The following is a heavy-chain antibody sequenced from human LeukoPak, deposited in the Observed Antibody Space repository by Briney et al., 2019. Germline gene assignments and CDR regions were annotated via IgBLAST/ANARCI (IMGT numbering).Heavy chain of an antibody. V-gene: IGHV5-51*01. CDR3: ARQLKSLGDAFDI. CDR1: GYSFTSYW. J-gene: IGHJ3*02. Sequence: GESLKNSCKGSGYSFTSYWIGWVRQMPGKGLEWMGIIYPGDSDTRYSPSFQGQVTISADKSISTAYLQWSSLKASDTAMYYCARQLKSLGDAFDIWGQGTMVTVSS. CDR2: IYPGDSDT.